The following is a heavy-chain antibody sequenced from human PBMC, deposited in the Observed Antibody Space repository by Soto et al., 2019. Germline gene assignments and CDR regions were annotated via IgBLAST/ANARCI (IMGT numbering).Heavy chain of an antibody. D-gene: IGHD6-19*01. CDR2: INPNSGDT. CDR1: GYIFTGHY. CDR3: ATSRISIAVAGETEYYFDY. Sequence: ASVKVSCKASGYIFTGHYMHWVRQSPGQGLEWMGWINPNSGDTNYTQKFQGWVTMTRDTSISTAYMELSRLRSDDTAVYYCATSRISIAVAGETEYYFDYWGQGTPVTVS. V-gene: IGHV1-2*04. J-gene: IGHJ4*02.